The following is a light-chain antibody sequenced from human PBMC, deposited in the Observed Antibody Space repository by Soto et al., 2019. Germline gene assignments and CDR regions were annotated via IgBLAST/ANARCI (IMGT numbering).Light chain of an antibody. CDR2: DVY. V-gene: IGLV2-11*01. Sequence: QSALTQPRSVSGSPGQSLTISCTGSSSDVGGYDYVSWYQHHPGKAPKLIIYDVYKRPSGVPGRFSGSKSGNTASLTISGLQAEDEAEYPCSSEAASHTLVFGGGTQLTVL. CDR3: SSEAASHTLV. J-gene: IGLJ3*02. CDR1: SSDVGGYDY.